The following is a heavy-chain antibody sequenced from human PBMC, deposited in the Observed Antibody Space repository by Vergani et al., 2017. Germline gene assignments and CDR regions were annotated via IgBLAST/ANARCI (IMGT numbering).Heavy chain of an antibody. J-gene: IGHJ3*02. CDR1: GGSFSGYY. CDR2: INHSGST. V-gene: IGHV4-34*01. D-gene: IGHD2-2*01. CDR3: ARVYYQDGLDAFDI. Sequence: QVQLQQWGAGLLKPSETLSLTCAVYGGSFSGYYWSWIRQPPGKGLERIGEINHSGSTNYNPSLKSRVTISVDTSKNQFSLKLSSVPAADTAGYYCARVYYQDGLDAFDIWGQGTMVTVAS.